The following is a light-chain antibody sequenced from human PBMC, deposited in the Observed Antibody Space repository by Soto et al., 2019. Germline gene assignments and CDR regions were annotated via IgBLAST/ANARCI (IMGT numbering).Light chain of an antibody. CDR3: QQYNNWPPGLT. Sequence: EIVLTQSPGTLSLSPGERATLYCRASQSVSSNHLAWYQQKPGQAPRLLIYGGSSRATGIPVRFSGSGSGTEFTLTISSLQSEDFAVYYCQQYNNWPPGLTFGGGTKVDIK. V-gene: IGKV3D-15*01. CDR2: GGS. CDR1: QSVSSN. J-gene: IGKJ4*01.